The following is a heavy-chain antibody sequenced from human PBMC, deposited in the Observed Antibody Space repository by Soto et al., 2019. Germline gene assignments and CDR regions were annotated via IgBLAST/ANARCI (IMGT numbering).Heavy chain of an antibody. J-gene: IGHJ3*02. Sequence: QVQLVQSGAEVKKPGSSVKVSCKASGGTFSSYTISWVRQAPGQGLEWMGRIIPILGIANYAQKSKGRVTTTAHKPTGTADMELSSLRSEDTSVYYCATEAVAGARGASDIWGQGPMVTVSS. CDR3: ATEAVAGARGASDI. D-gene: IGHD6-19*01. CDR2: IIPILGIA. V-gene: IGHV1-69*02. CDR1: GGTFSSYT.